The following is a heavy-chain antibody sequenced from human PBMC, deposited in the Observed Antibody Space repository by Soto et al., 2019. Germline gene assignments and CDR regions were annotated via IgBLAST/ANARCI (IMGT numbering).Heavy chain of an antibody. CDR1: GYTFTNFG. D-gene: IGHD3-16*01. J-gene: IGHJ4*02. CDR2: ISAYNGNT. V-gene: IGHV1-18*01. Sequence: QVQLVQSGAEVKKPGASVKVSCKASGYTFTNFGISWVRQAPGQGLEWMGWISAYNGNTNYAQKFQGRVTMTTDTSTRTAYMEVRSLRFDDTAAYYCARGGTPLDYWGQGTLVTVSS. CDR3: ARGGTPLDY.